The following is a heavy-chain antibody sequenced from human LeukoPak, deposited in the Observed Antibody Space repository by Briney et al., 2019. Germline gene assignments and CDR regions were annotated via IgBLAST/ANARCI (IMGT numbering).Heavy chain of an antibody. J-gene: IGHJ4*02. CDR3: ARNYDSSGYYYEGDY. V-gene: IGHV3-30-3*01. D-gene: IGHD3-22*01. CDR1: GFTFSSYA. Sequence: GRSLRLSCAASGFTFSSYAMHWVRQAPGKGLEWVAVMSYDGSNKYYADSVKGRFTISRDNSKNTLYLQMNSLRAEDTAVYYCARNYDSSGYYYEGDYWGQGTLVTVSS. CDR2: MSYDGSNK.